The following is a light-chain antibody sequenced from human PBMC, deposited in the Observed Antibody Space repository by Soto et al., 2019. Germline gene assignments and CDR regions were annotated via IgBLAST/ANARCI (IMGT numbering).Light chain of an antibody. CDR1: QSVYSNY. V-gene: IGKV3-20*01. CDR2: GAS. Sequence: EIVLTQSPGTLSLSPGERATLSCRASQSVYSNYLAWYQEKPGQAPRLLIYGASSRATGIPDRFSGSGSGRDFTLTISRLEPEDSAVYYCQQYGSAPPLTFXGGTKVDIK. J-gene: IGKJ4*01. CDR3: QQYGSAPPLT.